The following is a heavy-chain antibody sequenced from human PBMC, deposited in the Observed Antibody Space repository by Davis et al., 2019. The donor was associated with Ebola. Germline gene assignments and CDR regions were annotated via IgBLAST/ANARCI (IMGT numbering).Heavy chain of an antibody. V-gene: IGHV3-66*01. D-gene: IGHD3-3*01. J-gene: IGHJ4*02. CDR3: ARAVYDFWSGHFDY. CDR1: GFTFSSYA. CDR2: IYSGGST. Sequence: PGGSLRLSCAASGFTFSSYAMSWVRQAPGKGLEWVSVIYSGGSTYYADSVKGRFTISRDNSKNTLYLQMNSLSAEDTAVYYCARAVYDFWSGHFDYWGQGTLVTVSS.